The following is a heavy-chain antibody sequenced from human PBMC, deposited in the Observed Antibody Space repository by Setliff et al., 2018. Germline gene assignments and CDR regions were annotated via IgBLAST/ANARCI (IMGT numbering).Heavy chain of an antibody. CDR1: GGSISTSSYY. CDR2: IYYSGST. Sequence: SETLSLTCTVSGGSISTSSYYWGWIRQPPGKGLEWIGSIYYSGSTYYNPSLKSRVTISVDTSKKQFSLKLSSVTAADTAVYYCARPYYYDSSGYYYDYWGQGTLVTVSS. D-gene: IGHD3-22*01. V-gene: IGHV4-39*07. CDR3: ARPYYYDSSGYYYDY. J-gene: IGHJ4*02.